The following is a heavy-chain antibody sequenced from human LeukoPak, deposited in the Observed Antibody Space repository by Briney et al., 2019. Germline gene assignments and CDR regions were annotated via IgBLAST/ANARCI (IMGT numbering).Heavy chain of an antibody. CDR1: GFTVSSSY. CDR2: IYSSGYA. V-gene: IGHV3-66*02. Sequence: GGSLRLPCAASGFTVSSSYMTWVRQAPGKGLEWVSIIYSSGYAYYADSVKGRFTISRDNSKNTLYLQMLSLRVEDTAVYHCARVSGELLSSYYFYMDVWGKGTTVTVSS. CDR3: ARVSGELLSSYYFYMDV. J-gene: IGHJ6*03. D-gene: IGHD1-7*01.